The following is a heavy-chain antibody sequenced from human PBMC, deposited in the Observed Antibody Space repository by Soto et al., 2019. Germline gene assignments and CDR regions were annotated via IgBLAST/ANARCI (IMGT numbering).Heavy chain of an antibody. V-gene: IGHV4-4*07. CDR3: ARSAIPRGGWFRP. J-gene: IGHJ5*02. Sequence: TLSLTCNVSDDSLSTYYWSWIRQPSGKGLEWIGRIYASGSTNYNPSLKGRVSMSVDTSKKQFSLRMISVTAADTAMYYCARSAIPRGGWFRPWGQGVLVTVSS. CDR2: IYASGST. D-gene: IGHD2-21*01. CDR1: DDSLSTYY.